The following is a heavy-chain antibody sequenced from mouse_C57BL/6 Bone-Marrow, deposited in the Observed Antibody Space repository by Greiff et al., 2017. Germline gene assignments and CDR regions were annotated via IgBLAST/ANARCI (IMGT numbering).Heavy chain of an antibody. CDR3: ARGDYGSFDY. D-gene: IGHD1-1*01. CDR1: GYSFTGYY. Sequence: EVKLQQSGPELVKPGASVKISCKASGYSFTGYYMHWVKQSHGNILDWIGYIYPYNGVSSYYQTFKGKATLTVDKSSSTAYMELRSLTSKDSAVXSCARGDYGSFDYWGKGTTLTVSS. CDR2: IYPYNGVS. V-gene: IGHV1-31*01. J-gene: IGHJ2*01.